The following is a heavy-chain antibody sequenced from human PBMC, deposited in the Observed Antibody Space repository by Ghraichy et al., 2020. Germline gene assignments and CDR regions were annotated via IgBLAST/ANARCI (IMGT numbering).Heavy chain of an antibody. J-gene: IGHJ4*02. CDR2: ISYDGSNK. CDR1: GFTFSSYA. Sequence: GSLRLSCAASGFTFSSYAMHWVRQAPGKGLEWVAVISYDGSNKYYADSVKGRFTISRDNSKNTLYLQMNSLRAEDTAVYYCARDRIAVAGTYFDYWGQGTLVTVSS. CDR3: ARDRIAVAGTYFDY. V-gene: IGHV3-30-3*01. D-gene: IGHD6-19*01.